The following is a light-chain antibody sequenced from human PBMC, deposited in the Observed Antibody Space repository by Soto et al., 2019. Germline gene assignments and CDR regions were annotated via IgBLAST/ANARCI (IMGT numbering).Light chain of an antibody. Sequence: DIQMTQSPSSLSASVGDTVTITCRASRTVNSYLNWYQQKPGKAPKLLIYASSNLHTGVPSRFSGSASGTDFTLTISSLQPEDSATYYCQQTYSNPRTFGQGTKVDIK. CDR3: QQTYSNPRT. CDR2: ASS. V-gene: IGKV1-39*01. J-gene: IGKJ1*01. CDR1: RTVNSY.